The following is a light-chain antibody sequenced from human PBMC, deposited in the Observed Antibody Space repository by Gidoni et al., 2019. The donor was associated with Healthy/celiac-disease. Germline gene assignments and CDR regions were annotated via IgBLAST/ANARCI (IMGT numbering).Light chain of an antibody. V-gene: IGKV3-11*01. CDR3: QQRSNWPRWT. CDR2: DAS. CDR1: QSVSSY. J-gene: IGKJ1*01. Sequence: EIVLTQSPATLSLSPGERATLSCRASQSVSSYLAWYQQKPGQAPRPLIYDASNRATGSPARFSGSGSGTDFTLTISSLEPEDFAVYYCQQRSNWPRWTFGQGTKVEIK.